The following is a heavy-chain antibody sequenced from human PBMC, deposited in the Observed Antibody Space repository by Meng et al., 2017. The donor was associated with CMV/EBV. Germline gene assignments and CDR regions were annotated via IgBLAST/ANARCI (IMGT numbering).Heavy chain of an antibody. V-gene: IGHV1-69*05. CDR3: ARGGYSYGNYYYGMDV. CDR2: IIPIFGTA. J-gene: IGHJ6*02. D-gene: IGHD5-18*01. CDR1: GGTFSSYA. Sequence: SVKVSCKASGGTFSSYAISWVRQAPGQGLEWMGGIIPIFGTANYAQKFQGRVTITTDESTSTAYMELSSLRSEDTAVYYCARGGYSYGNYYYGMDVWGQGATVTVSS.